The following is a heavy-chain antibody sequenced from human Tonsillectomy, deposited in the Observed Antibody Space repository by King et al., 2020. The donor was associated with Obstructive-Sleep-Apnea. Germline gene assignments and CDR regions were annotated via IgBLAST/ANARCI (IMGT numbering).Heavy chain of an antibody. CDR3: ATPQGPYTSGWDAPYYYYGMDV. V-gene: IGHV3-66*01. Sequence: VQLVESGGGLVQPGGSLRLSCAASGFTVSSNYMNWVRQAPGKGLEWVAIIYSGGRTYYADSVKGRFTISRDNSKNTLHLQMNSLRAEDTAVYYCATPQGPYTSGWDAPYYYYGMDVWGQGTTVTVSS. D-gene: IGHD6-19*01. J-gene: IGHJ6*02. CDR2: IYSGGRT. CDR1: GFTVSSNY.